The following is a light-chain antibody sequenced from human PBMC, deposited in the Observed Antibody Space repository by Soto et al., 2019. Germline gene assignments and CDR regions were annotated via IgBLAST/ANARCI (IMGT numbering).Light chain of an antibody. CDR2: EGS. Sequence: QSALTQPASVSGSPGQSITISCTGTSSDVGSYNLVSWYQQHPGKAPKLMIYEGSKRPSGVSNRFSGSKSGNTASLTISGLQAEDAADYYCCSYAGSSTFDVVFGGGTKVTVL. CDR3: CSYAGSSTFDVV. CDR1: SSDVGSYNL. V-gene: IGLV2-23*03. J-gene: IGLJ2*01.